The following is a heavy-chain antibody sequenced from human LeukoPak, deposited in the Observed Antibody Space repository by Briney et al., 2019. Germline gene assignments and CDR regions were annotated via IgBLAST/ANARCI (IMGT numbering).Heavy chain of an antibody. V-gene: IGHV3-11*01. J-gene: IGHJ6*02. CDR3: AREDQHPYYYYGMDV. Sequence: GGPLRLSCAASGFTFSDYYMSWIRQAPGKGLEWVSYISSSGSTIYYADSVKGRFTISRDNAKNSLYLQMNSLRAEDTAVYYCAREDQHPYYYYGMDVWGQGTTVTVSS. CDR1: GFTFSDYY. CDR2: ISSSGSTI.